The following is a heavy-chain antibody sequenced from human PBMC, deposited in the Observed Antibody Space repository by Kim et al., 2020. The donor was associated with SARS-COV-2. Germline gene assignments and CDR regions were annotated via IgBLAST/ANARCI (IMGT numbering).Heavy chain of an antibody. Sequence: SETLSLTCTVSGGSISSSSYYWGWIRQPPGKGLEWIGSIYYSGSTYYNPSLKSRVTISVDTSKNQFSLKLSSVTAADTAVYYCARHRAHEGSIWYFDLWGRGTLVTVSS. CDR2: IYYSGST. CDR1: GGSISSSSYY. V-gene: IGHV4-39*01. CDR3: ARHRAHEGSIWYFDL. J-gene: IGHJ2*01.